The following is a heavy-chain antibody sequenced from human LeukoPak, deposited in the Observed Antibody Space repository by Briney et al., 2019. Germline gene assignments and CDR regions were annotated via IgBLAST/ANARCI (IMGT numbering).Heavy chain of an antibody. CDR3: ASSPSIAAAGH. J-gene: IGHJ4*02. Sequence: GGSLRLSCAASGFTFSSYAMSWVRQAPGKGLEWVSAISGSGGSTYYADSVKGRFTTSRDNSKNTLYLQMNSLRAEDTAVYYCASSPSIAAAGHWGQGTLVTVSS. D-gene: IGHD6-13*01. V-gene: IGHV3-23*01. CDR1: GFTFSSYA. CDR2: ISGSGGST.